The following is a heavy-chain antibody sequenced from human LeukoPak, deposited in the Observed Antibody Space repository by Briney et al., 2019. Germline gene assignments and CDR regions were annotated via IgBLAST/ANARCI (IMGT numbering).Heavy chain of an antibody. CDR2: IKQDGSEK. CDR1: GFTSSSYW. Sequence: GGSLRLSCAASGFTSSSYWMSWVRQAPGKGLEWVANIKQDGSEKYYVDSVKGRFTISRDNAKNSLYLQMNSLRAEDTAVYYCARDQRYCSSSSCPWEPFDYWGQGTLVTVSS. CDR3: ARDQRYCSSSSCPWEPFDY. V-gene: IGHV3-7*05. J-gene: IGHJ4*02. D-gene: IGHD2-2*01.